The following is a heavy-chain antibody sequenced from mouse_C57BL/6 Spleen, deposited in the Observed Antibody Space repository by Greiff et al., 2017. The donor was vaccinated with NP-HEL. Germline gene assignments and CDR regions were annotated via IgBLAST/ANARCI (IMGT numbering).Heavy chain of an antibody. CDR2: IDPEDGET. V-gene: IGHV14-2*01. Sequence: EVQLQQSGAELVKPGASVKLSCTASGFNIKDYYMHWVKQRTEQGLEWIGRIDPEDGETKYATKFQGKATITADTSSNTAYLQLSSLTSEDTAVYYCARSITTVVATNYFDDWGQGTTLTVSS. J-gene: IGHJ2*01. D-gene: IGHD1-1*01. CDR3: ARSITTVVATNYFDD. CDR1: GFNIKDYY.